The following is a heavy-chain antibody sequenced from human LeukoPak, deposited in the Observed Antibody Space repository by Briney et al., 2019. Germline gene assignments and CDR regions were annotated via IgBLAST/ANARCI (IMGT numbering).Heavy chain of an antibody. J-gene: IGHJ4*02. CDR1: GFTFSSYW. Sequence: GGSLRFSCAASGFTFSSYWMSWVRQAPGKGLEWVANIKQDGSEKYYVDSVKGRFTISRDNAKNSLYLQMNSLRAEDTAVYYCARVGGYSSGWYRLDFDYWGQGTLVTVSS. D-gene: IGHD6-19*01. V-gene: IGHV3-7*01. CDR3: ARVGGYSSGWYRLDFDY. CDR2: IKQDGSEK.